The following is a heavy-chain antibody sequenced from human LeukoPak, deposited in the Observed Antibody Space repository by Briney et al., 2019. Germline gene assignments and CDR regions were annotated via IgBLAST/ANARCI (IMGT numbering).Heavy chain of an antibody. D-gene: IGHD5-18*01. CDR2: IIPIFGTA. J-gene: IGHJ4*02. CDR3: ASKRGYSYGLDY. Sequence: ASVKVSCKASGGTFSSYAISWVRQAPGQGLEWMGGIIPIFGTANYAQKFRGRVTITADESTSTGYMELSSLRSEDTAVYYCASKRGYSYGLDYWGQGTLVTVSS. CDR1: GGTFSSYA. V-gene: IGHV1-69*01.